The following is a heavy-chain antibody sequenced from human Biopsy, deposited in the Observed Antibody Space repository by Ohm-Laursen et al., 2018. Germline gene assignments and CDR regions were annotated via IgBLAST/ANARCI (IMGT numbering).Heavy chain of an antibody. CDR2: IYNTGDT. CDR1: GGSITSYS. J-gene: IGHJ2*01. V-gene: IGHV4-59*08. CDR3: ARRSAANWYFNL. Sequence: SETLSLTCPVSGGSITSYSWSWIRQPPGQGLEPIGYIYNTGDTTYNPSLQSQVPISLDTSNNQLSLRLRPVTAADAAVYYCARRSAANWYFNLWGRGTLVTVSS. D-gene: IGHD6-25*01.